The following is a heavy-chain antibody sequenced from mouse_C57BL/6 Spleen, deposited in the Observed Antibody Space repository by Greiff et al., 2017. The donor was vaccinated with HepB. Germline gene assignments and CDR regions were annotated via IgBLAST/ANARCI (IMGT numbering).Heavy chain of an antibody. V-gene: IGHV1-82*01. D-gene: IGHD1-1*01. CDR2: IYPGDGDT. CDR3: AREATTRYAMDY. CDR1: GYAFSSSW. J-gene: IGHJ4*01. Sequence: VQLQQSGPELVKPGASVKISCKASGYAFSSSWMNWVKQRPGKGLEWIGRIYPGDGDTNYNGKFKGKATLTADKSSSTAYMQLSSLTSEDSAVYFCAREATTRYAMDYWGQGTSVTVSS.